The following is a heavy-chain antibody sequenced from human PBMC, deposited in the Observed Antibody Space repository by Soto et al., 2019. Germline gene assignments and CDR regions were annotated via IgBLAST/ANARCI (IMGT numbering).Heavy chain of an antibody. CDR3: ARDGAVAGNTNFDY. CDR2: INAGNGKT. J-gene: IGHJ4*02. V-gene: IGHV1-3*01. Sequence: SVKVSCKASGYTFTNYAIHWVRQGPGQRLEWMGWINAGNGKTKYSQKFQGRVTITRDTSASTAYMELSSLRSEDTAVYYCARDGAVAGNTNFDYWGQGTLVTVSS. D-gene: IGHD6-19*01. CDR1: GYTFTNYA.